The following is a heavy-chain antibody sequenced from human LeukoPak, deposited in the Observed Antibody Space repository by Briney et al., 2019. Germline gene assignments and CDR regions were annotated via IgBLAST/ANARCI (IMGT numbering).Heavy chain of an antibody. CDR3: AKDRLGIEYGDYGDYYYMDV. Sequence: PGGSLRLSCAASGFTFSSYGMHWVRQAPGKGLEWVAFIRYDGSNKYYADSVKSRFTISRDNSKNTPYLQMNSLRAEDTAVYYCAKDRLGIEYGDYGDYYYMDVWGKGTTVTVSS. J-gene: IGHJ6*03. D-gene: IGHD4-17*01. CDR2: IRYDGSNK. V-gene: IGHV3-30*02. CDR1: GFTFSSYG.